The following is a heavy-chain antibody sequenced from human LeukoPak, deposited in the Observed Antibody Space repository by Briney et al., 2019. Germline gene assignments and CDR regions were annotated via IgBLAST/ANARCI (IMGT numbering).Heavy chain of an antibody. CDR2: INWNGGST. J-gene: IGHJ4*02. CDR1: GFTFDDYG. D-gene: IGHD3-22*01. Sequence: AAGSLRLSCAASGFTFDDYGMSWVRQAPGKGLEWVSGINWNGGSTGYADSVKGRFTISRDNAKNSLYLQMNSLRAEDTALYYCARVRDWSMIVVPGFDYWGPGTLVTVSS. V-gene: IGHV3-20*04. CDR3: ARVRDWSMIVVPGFDY.